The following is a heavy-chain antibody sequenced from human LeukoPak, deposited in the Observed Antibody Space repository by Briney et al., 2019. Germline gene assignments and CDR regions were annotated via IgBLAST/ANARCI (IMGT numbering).Heavy chain of an antibody. CDR3: ARSYCSSGSCYNLNI. J-gene: IGHJ3*02. CDR1: GYSFTNYW. D-gene: IGHD2-15*01. Sequence: GESLKISCKDSGYSFTNYWIGWVRQMPGKGLEWMGFIYPGDSDTRYSPSFQGQVSISADKSISTAYLQWSSLKASDTAIYYCARSYCSSGSCYNLNIWGQGTMVTVSS. CDR2: IYPGDSDT. V-gene: IGHV5-51*01.